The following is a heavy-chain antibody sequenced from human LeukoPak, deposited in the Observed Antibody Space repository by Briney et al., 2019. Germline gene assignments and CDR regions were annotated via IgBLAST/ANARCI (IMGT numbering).Heavy chain of an antibody. D-gene: IGHD3-10*01. J-gene: IGHJ4*02. CDR3: ARDLHHYYGSGSYCNAFGY. CDR1: GFTFSSYG. Sequence: QPGRSLRLSCAASGFTFSSYGMHWVRQAPGKGLEWVAVIWYDGSNKYYADSVKGRFTISRDNSKNTLYLQMNSLRAEDTAVYYCARDLHHYYGSGSYCNAFGYWGQGTLVTVSS. CDR2: IWYDGSNK. V-gene: IGHV3-33*01.